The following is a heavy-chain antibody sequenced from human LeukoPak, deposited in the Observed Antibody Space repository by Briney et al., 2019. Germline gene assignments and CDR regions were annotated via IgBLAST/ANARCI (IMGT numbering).Heavy chain of an antibody. CDR1: GYTFTSYD. CDR3: ARGSLKFPLLFYTPITRQKPGKYNWFEP. Sequence: ASVKVSCKASGYTFTSYDINWVRQATGQGLEWMGWMNPNSGNTGYAQKFQGRVTMTRNTSISTAHMELSSLRSEDTAVYYCARGSLKFPLLFYTPITRQKPGKYNWFEPWGQGTLVTVSS. V-gene: IGHV1-8*01. CDR2: MNPNSGNT. J-gene: IGHJ5*02. D-gene: IGHD2-2*01.